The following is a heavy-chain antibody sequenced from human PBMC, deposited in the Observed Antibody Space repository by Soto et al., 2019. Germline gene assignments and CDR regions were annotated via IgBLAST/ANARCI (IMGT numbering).Heavy chain of an antibody. Sequence: SETLSLTCTVSGGSISSYYWSWIRQPPGKGLEWIGYIYYSGSTNYNPSLKSRVTIPVDTSKNQFSLKLSSVTAADTAVYYCARVYGGAFDYWGQGTLVTVSS. D-gene: IGHD4-17*01. J-gene: IGHJ4*02. V-gene: IGHV4-59*01. CDR1: GGSISSYY. CDR2: IYYSGST. CDR3: ARVYGGAFDY.